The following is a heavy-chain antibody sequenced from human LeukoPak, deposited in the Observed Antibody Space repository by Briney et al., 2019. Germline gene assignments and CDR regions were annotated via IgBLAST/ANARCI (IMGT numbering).Heavy chain of an antibody. D-gene: IGHD2-15*01. J-gene: IGHJ4*02. CDR3: ASVGACSGGSCYDFDY. Sequence: ASEKVSCKASGYTFTSYGISWVRQAPGQGLEWMGWISAYNGNTNYAQKLQGRVTMTTDTSTSTAYMELRSLRSDDTAVYYCASVGACSGGSCYDFDYWGQGTLVTVSS. CDR1: GYTFTSYG. CDR2: ISAYNGNT. V-gene: IGHV1-18*01.